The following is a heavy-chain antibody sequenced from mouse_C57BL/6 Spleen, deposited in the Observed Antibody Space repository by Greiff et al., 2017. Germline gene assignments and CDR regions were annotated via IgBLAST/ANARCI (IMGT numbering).Heavy chain of an antibody. CDR3: ARGSFILDY. Sequence: QVQLQQPGAELVMPGASVKLSCKASGYTFTSYWMHWVKQRPGQGLEWIGEIDPSDSYTNYNQKFKGKSTLTVDKSSSTAYMQLSSLTSDDSAVYYCARGSFILDYWGQGTTLTVSS. D-gene: IGHD1-1*01. CDR1: GYTFTSYW. CDR2: IDPSDSYT. J-gene: IGHJ2*01. V-gene: IGHV1-69*01.